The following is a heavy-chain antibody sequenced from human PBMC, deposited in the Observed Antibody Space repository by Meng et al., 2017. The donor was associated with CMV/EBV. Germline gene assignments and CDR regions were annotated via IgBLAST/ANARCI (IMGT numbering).Heavy chain of an antibody. CDR2: IYYSGST. Sequence: QESGPGLVKPSDALALTCTVSGGSSSSSSYYWGWIRQPPGKGLEWICSIYYSGSTYYNPSLKSRVTISVDTSKNQFSLKLSSVTAADTAVYYCARDSAVAGVVDYWGQGTLVTVSS. CDR3: ARDSAVAGVVDY. J-gene: IGHJ4*02. V-gene: IGHV4-39*07. CDR1: GGSSSSSSYY. D-gene: IGHD6-19*01.